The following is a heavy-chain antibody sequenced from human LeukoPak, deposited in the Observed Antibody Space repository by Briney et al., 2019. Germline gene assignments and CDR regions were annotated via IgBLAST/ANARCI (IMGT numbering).Heavy chain of an antibody. CDR3: ARDLRGDYYGSGSPFDY. D-gene: IGHD3-10*01. CDR1: GFTFSSYG. Sequence: GRSLRLSCAASGFTFSSYGMHWVRQAPGKGXXXXXXXXXXGSNKYYADSVKGRFTIYRDNSKNTLYLQMNSLRAEDTAVYYCARDLRGDYYGSGSPFDYWGQGTLVTVSS. V-gene: IGHV3-33*01. CDR2: XXXXGSNK. J-gene: IGHJ4*02.